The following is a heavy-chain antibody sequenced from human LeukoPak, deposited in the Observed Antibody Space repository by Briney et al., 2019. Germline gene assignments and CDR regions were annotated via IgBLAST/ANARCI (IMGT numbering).Heavy chain of an antibody. CDR1: GFTFGNYA. V-gene: IGHV3-23*01. Sequence: GGSLRLSCAASGFTFGNYAMSWVRQAPGKGLEWVSAISGSGGSTYYADSVKGRFTISRDNSKNALYLQMNSLRAEDTAVYYCAKGEYYYGSGMVDYWGQGTLVTVSS. J-gene: IGHJ4*02. CDR3: AKGEYYYGSGMVDY. CDR2: ISGSGGST. D-gene: IGHD3-10*01.